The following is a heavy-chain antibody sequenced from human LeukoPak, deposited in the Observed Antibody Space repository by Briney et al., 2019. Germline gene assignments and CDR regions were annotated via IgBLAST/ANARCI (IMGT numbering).Heavy chain of an antibody. CDR2: IYYSGST. J-gene: IGHJ4*02. V-gene: IGHV4-39*01. Sequence: PSETLPLTCTVSGGSISSSSYYWGWIRQPPGKGLEWIGSIYYSGSTYYNPSLKSRVTISVDTSKNQFSLKLSSVTAADTAVYYCASPPNYDSSGYYYWGQGTLVTVSS. CDR1: GGSISSSSYY. CDR3: ASPPNYDSSGYYY. D-gene: IGHD3-22*01.